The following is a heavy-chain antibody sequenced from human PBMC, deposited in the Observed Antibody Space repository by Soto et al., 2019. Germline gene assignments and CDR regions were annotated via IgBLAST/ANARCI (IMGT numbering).Heavy chain of an antibody. V-gene: IGHV1-69*02. D-gene: IGHD2-2*01. CDR1: GGTFSSYT. CDR2: IIPILGIA. Sequence: ASVKVSCKASGGTFSSYTISWVRQAPGQGLEWMGRIIPILGIANYAQKFQGRVTITADKSTSTAYMELSSLRSEDTAVYYCARGWYCSSTSCGYFDYWGQGTLVTVSS. J-gene: IGHJ4*02. CDR3: ARGWYCSSTSCGYFDY.